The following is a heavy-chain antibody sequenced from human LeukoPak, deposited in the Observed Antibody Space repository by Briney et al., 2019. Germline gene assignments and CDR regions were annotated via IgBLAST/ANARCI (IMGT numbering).Heavy chain of an antibody. V-gene: IGHV3-15*01. Sequence: GRSLRPSCAASGFTPTNAWMSWVRQAPGKGLEWGGRIKSKTDGGTTDYAAPVKGTYTISRDDSKNTLYVQMNSPKTEDTAVDHCATDPTQWLGGVMWGQGTLVTVSS. CDR3: ATDPTQWLGGVM. CDR2: IKSKTDGGTT. D-gene: IGHD6-19*01. J-gene: IGHJ4*02. CDR1: GFTPTNAW.